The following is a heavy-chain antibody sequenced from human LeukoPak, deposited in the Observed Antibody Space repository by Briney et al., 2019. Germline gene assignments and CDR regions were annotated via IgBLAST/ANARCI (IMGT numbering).Heavy chain of an antibody. J-gene: IGHJ3*02. Sequence: GGSLRLSCAASGFTFSSYEMNWVRLAPGKGLEWVSYISSRGSTIYYADSVKGRFTISRDNAKNSLYLQMNSLRAEDTAVYYCARDLCSGGSCYSGTSDAFDIWGQGTMVTVSS. V-gene: IGHV3-48*03. CDR1: GFTFSSYE. D-gene: IGHD2-15*01. CDR2: ISSRGSTI. CDR3: ARDLCSGGSCYSGTSDAFDI.